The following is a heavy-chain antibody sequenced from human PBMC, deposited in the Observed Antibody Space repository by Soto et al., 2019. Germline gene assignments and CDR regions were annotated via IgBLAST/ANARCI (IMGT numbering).Heavy chain of an antibody. CDR1: GGSISSYY. CDR2: IYYNGNT. CDR3: AREGNLGRWIQPLDS. D-gene: IGHD2-2*03. J-gene: IGHJ4*02. Sequence: SETLSLTCTVSGGSISSYYWSWIRQPPGKGLEWIGYIYYNGNTKYSPSLKSRVTMSVDTSKNHFSLRLISVTTADTAVYFCAREGNLGRWIQPLDSWGQGTLVTVSS. V-gene: IGHV4-59*01.